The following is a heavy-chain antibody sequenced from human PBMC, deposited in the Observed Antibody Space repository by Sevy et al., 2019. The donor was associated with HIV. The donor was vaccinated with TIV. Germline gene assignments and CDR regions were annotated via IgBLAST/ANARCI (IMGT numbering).Heavy chain of an antibody. CDR3: ARYAYDSNFDY. CDR1: GFTFSNYW. V-gene: IGHV3-74*01. D-gene: IGHD3-16*01. J-gene: IGHJ4*02. CDR2: IRGDGTTT. Sequence: LRLSCAASGFTFSNYWMHWVRQVPGKGPTWVSNIRGDGTTTVYADSVKGRFTISRDNAKNTLYLQMNNLRAEDTATYYCARYAYDSNFDYWGQGTLVTVSS.